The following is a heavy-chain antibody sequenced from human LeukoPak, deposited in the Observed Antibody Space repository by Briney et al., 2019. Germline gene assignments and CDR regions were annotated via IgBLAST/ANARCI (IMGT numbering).Heavy chain of an antibody. J-gene: IGHJ2*01. CDR3: ARHTSSRSPDWYFDL. CDR1: GGSISSYY. CDR2: IYTSGST. V-gene: IGHV4-4*09. D-gene: IGHD6-13*01. Sequence: PSETLSLTCTVSGGSISSYYWSWIRQPPGKGLEWIGYIYTSGSTNYNPSPKSRVTISVDTSKNQFSLKLSSVTAADTAVYYCARHTSSRSPDWYFDLWGRGTLVTVSS.